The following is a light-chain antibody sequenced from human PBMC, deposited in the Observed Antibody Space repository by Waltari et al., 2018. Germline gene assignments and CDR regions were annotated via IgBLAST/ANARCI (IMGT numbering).Light chain of an antibody. Sequence: EIVLTQSPATLSLSPGDRATLSCRASQGVGTSVGLYQQRPGQAPRLLVYDASNRATGIPARFSGSGSGTDFTLTISSLETEDFAVYYCQQRDKWVTFGPGTTVEIK. CDR3: QQRDKWVT. V-gene: IGKV3-11*01. J-gene: IGKJ3*01. CDR2: DAS. CDR1: QGVGTS.